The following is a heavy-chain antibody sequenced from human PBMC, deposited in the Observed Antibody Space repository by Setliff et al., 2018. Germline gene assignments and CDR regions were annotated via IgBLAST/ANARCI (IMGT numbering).Heavy chain of an antibody. Sequence: SETLSLTCSVSGGSISSYYWSWIRQPPGKGLEWIGYIYTSGSTNYNPSLKSRVTISVDTSKNQFSLKLSSVTAADTAVYYCARSRGCKHDSSGYYYDHYYYYYMDVWGKGTPVTVSS. CDR1: GGSISSYY. D-gene: IGHD3-22*01. CDR3: ARSRGCKHDSSGYYYDHYYYYYMDV. CDR2: IYTSGST. J-gene: IGHJ6*03. V-gene: IGHV4-4*08.